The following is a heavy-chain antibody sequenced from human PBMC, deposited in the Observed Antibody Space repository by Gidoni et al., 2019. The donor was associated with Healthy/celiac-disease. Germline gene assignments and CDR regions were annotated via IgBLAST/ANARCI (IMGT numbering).Heavy chain of an antibody. J-gene: IGHJ6*02. CDR1: GFPFSSYA. D-gene: IGHD1-26*01. CDR2: ISGSGGST. CDR3: AKAKYSGSYYYGMDV. Sequence: EVQLLESGGGLVQPGGSLRLSCAASGFPFSSYAMSWVRQAPGKGLEWVSAISGSGGSTYYADSVKGRFTISRDNSKNTLYLQMNSLRAEDTAVYYCAKAKYSGSYYYGMDVWGQGTTVTVSS. V-gene: IGHV3-23*01.